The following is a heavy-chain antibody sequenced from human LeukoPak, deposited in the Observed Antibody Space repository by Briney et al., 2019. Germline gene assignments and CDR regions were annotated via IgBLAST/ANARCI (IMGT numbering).Heavy chain of an antibody. V-gene: IGHV2-5*01. CDR1: GFSLSSSEVG. Sequence: SGPTPVKPTQTLTLTCTFSGFSLSSSEVGVGWIRQPPGKALEWLANIYGNDDKYYSPSLRNRLTITKDTSKNQVVLGMTNMDPVDTATYYCIHFVKGLKMWFDPWGQGTLVTVSS. CDR2: IYGNDDK. D-gene: IGHD3/OR15-3a*01. J-gene: IGHJ5*02. CDR3: IHFVKGLKMWFDP.